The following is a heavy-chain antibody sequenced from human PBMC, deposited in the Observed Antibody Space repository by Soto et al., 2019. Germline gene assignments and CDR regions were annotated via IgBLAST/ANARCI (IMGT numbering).Heavy chain of an antibody. D-gene: IGHD6-6*01. CDR2: MNPNSGNT. CDR1: VDTFPSYD. CDR3: ARGYSSSSVYYYVKDA. Sequence: ASGRVSCNASVDTFPSYDINWVRKATGQGLEWMGWMNPNSGNTGYAQKFQGRVTMTRNTSISTAYMELSSLRSEDTAVYYCARGYSSSSVYYYVKDAWGQATKGTF. V-gene: IGHV1-8*02. J-gene: IGHJ6*02.